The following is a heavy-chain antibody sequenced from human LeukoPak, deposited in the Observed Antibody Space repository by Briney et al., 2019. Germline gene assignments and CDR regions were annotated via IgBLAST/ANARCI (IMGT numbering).Heavy chain of an antibody. V-gene: IGHV4-34*01. Sequence: SETLSLTCAVYGGSFSGYYWSWIRQPPGKGLEWIGEINHSGSTNYNPSLKSRVTISVDTSKNQFSLKLSSVTAADTAVYYCARSSDSSGYYGGGIIDYWGQGTLVTVSS. CDR3: ARSSDSSGYYGGGIIDY. D-gene: IGHD6-19*01. CDR1: GGSFSGYY. J-gene: IGHJ4*02. CDR2: INHSGST.